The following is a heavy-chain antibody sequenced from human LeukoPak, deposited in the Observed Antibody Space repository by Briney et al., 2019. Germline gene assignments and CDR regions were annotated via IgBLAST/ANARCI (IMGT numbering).Heavy chain of an antibody. D-gene: IGHD3-9*01. CDR2: INPNSGGT. V-gene: IGHV1-2*02. CDR1: GYTFTDYY. CDR3: ARGHDNTGYNYFDY. Sequence: GASVKVSCKASGYTFTDYYIHWVRQAPGQGLERMGWINPNSGGTNYAQKFQGRVTMTRDTSIATTYMDLSSLISDDTAGYYCARGHDNTGYNYFDYWGQGTLVTVSS. J-gene: IGHJ4*02.